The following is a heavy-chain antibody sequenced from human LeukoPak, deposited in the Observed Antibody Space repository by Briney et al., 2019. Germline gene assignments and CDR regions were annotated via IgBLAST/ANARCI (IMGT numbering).Heavy chain of an antibody. CDR2: IYTSGGT. J-gene: IGHJ5*02. V-gene: IGHV3-53*01. CDR1: GFNVDDNF. Sequence: PGGSLRLSCEASGFNVDDNFMIWVRQAPGKGLEWVSIIYTSGGTYHADSVKGRFTVFKDNSKNSVYLQMNYLRVEDSAVYYCARRHDLWGQGALVTVSS. CDR3: ARRHDL.